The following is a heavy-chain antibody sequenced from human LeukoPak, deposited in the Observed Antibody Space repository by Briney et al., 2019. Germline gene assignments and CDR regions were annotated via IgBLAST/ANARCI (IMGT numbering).Heavy chain of an antibody. J-gene: IGHJ4*02. CDR3: SRNQYLDS. V-gene: IGHV3-21*04. CDR1: GFTFSSYW. CDR2: ISRGGNYK. Sequence: GGSLRLSCAASGFTFSSYWMSWVRQAPGKGLEWVSSISRGGNYKYSADSVKGRFTISRDNAKNSLDLQMNSLRAEDTAVYYCSRNQYLDSWGQGTLVTVSS.